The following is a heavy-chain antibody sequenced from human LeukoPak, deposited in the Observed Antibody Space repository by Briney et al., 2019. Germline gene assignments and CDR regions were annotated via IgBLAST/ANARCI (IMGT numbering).Heavy chain of an antibody. Sequence: GASVKVSCKVSGYTLTELSMHWVRQAPGKGLEWMGGFDPEDGETIYAQKFQGRVTMTEDTSTDTAYMELSSLISEDTTVYYCAILPSYDSSGYYFAYWGQGTLVTVSS. CDR2: FDPEDGET. CDR1: GYTLTELS. V-gene: IGHV1-24*01. D-gene: IGHD3-22*01. J-gene: IGHJ4*02. CDR3: AILPSYDSSGYYFAY.